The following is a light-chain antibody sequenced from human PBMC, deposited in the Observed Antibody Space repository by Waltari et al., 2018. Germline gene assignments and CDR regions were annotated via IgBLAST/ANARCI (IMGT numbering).Light chain of an antibody. CDR2: DAS. J-gene: IGKJ4*01. V-gene: IGKV3-11*01. CDR3: QQRSNWPPLT. CDR1: QSVRTS. Sequence: CRARQSVRTSLAWYQQRPGQAPRLLIFDASDRAKGIPARFTGSGSGTDFTLTISSLEPEDSAVYYCQQRSNWPPLTFGGGTKVEI.